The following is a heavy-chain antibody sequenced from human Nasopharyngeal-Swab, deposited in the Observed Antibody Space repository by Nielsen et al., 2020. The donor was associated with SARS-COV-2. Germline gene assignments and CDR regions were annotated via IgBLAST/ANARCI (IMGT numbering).Heavy chain of an antibody. CDR2: IGNSDETT. J-gene: IGHJ3*01. CDR1: GFTFRTNA. Sequence: GESLKISCAASGFTFRTNAMSWVRRAPGRGLEWDSAIGNSDETTYADSVRGRFTISRDTSNNKLNLQMTSLRAEDTGVYYCAKDVMRWAFDAWGQGTMVTVSS. CDR3: AKDVMRWAFDA. V-gene: IGHV3-23*01. D-gene: IGHD2-15*01.